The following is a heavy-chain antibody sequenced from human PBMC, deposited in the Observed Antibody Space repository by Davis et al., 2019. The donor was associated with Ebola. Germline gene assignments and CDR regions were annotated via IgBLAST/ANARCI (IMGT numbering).Heavy chain of an antibody. D-gene: IGHD4-11*01. V-gene: IGHV3-53*01. J-gene: IGHJ6*04. CDR3: AREPTGNYYYFYGMDV. CDR1: GFTFSSYY. CDR2: IYGGDT. Sequence: GGSLRLSCAASGFTFSSYYMNWVRQAPGQGLEWVSGIYGGDTHYADSVKGRFTISRDNSKNTLHLQMNSLRVEDTAVYFCAREPTGNYYYFYGMDVWGKGTTVTVAS.